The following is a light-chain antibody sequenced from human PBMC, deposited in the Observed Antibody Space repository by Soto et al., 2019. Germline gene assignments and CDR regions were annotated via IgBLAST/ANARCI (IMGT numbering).Light chain of an antibody. Sequence: QPVLTQSPSASASLGASVKLTCTLSSGHSSYAIAWHHQQPEKGPRYLMKLNSDGSHNKGDGIPDRFSGSSSGAERYLTISSLQSEDEADYYCQTWDTGHVVFGGGTKLTVL. CDR1: SGHSSYA. V-gene: IGLV4-69*01. CDR2: LNSDGSH. CDR3: QTWDTGHVV. J-gene: IGLJ2*01.